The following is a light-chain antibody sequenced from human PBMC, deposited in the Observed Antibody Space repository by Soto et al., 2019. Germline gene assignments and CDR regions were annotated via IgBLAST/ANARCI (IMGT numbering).Light chain of an antibody. CDR3: AAWDDSLNGPNYV. J-gene: IGLJ1*01. CDR2: YDD. V-gene: IGLV1-36*01. CDR1: SSNIGNNA. Sequence: QSVLTQPPSVSEAPRQRVTISSSGSSSNIGNNAVNWYQQLPGKAPKLLIYYDDLLPSGVSDRFSGSKSGTSASLAISGLQSEDEADYYCAAWDDSLNGPNYVFGTGTKVTVL.